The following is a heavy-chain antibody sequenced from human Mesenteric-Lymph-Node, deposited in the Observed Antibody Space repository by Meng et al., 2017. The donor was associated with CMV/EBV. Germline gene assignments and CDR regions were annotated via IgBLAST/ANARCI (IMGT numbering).Heavy chain of an antibody. CDR3: ARDCNSASCYWGLQH. CDR1: GFIFSNYY. V-gene: IGHV3-69-1*01. CDR2: ITTGSDI. D-gene: IGHD2-2*01. Sequence: SGFIFSNYYMNWVRQAPGKGLEWVSSITTGSDIYYAESVKGRFTISRDNAKNSLILQMNSLRVEDTAVYYCARDCNSASCYWGLQHWGQGTLVTVSS. J-gene: IGHJ1*01.